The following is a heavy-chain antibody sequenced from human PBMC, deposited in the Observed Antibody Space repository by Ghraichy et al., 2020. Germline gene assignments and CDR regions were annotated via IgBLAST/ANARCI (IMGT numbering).Heavy chain of an antibody. CDR2: IYYSGST. CDR1: GGSISSSSYY. D-gene: IGHD3-10*01. J-gene: IGHJ6*02. Sequence: SETLSLTCTVSGGSISSSSYYWGWIRQPPGKGLEWIGSIYYSGSTYYNPSLKSRVTISVDTSKNQFSLKLSSVTAADTAVYYCARHDYYGSGSYYKWFAVPRYYYYGMDVWGQGTTVTVSS. V-gene: IGHV4-39*01. CDR3: ARHDYYGSGSYYKWFAVPRYYYYGMDV.